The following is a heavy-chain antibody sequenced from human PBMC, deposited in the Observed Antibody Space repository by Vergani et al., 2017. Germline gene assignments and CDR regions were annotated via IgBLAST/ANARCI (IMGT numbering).Heavy chain of an antibody. J-gene: IGHJ6*02. D-gene: IGHD2-2*01. CDR1: GFSLSTSGVG. Sequence: QITLKESGPTLVKPTQPLTLTCTFSGFSLSTSGVGVGWIRQPPGKALEWLALIYWNDDKRYSPSLKSRLTITKDTSKNQVVLTMTNMDPVDTATYYCAHSEVYXSSTSCSYYYGMDVWGQGTTVTVSS. CDR2: IYWNDDK. V-gene: IGHV2-5*01. CDR3: AHSEVYXSSTSCSYYYGMDV.